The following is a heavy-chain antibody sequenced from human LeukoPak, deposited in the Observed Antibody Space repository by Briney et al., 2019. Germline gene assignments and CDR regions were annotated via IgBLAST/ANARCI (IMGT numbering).Heavy chain of an antibody. V-gene: IGHV3-7*03. D-gene: IGHD6-13*01. Sequence: PGGSLRLSCAASGFTFSSYWMSWVRQAPGKGLEWVGNIKQDGSEKNYVDSVKGRFTISRDNAENSLYLQMNSLRAGDTAVYYCARTSVAAPGGNYWGQGTLVTVSS. CDR1: GFTFSSYW. J-gene: IGHJ4*02. CDR3: ARTSVAAPGGNY. CDR2: IKQDGSEK.